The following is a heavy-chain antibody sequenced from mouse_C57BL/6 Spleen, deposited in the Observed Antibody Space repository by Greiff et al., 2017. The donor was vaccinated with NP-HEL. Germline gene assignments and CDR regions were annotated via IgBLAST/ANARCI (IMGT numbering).Heavy chain of an antibody. CDR3: TVYYYGSSPYAMDY. Sequence: DVKLQESGGGLVQPGGSMKLSCVASGFTFSNYWMNWVRQSPEKGLEWVAQIRLKSDNYATHYAESVKGRFTISRDDSKSSVYLQMNNLRAEDTGIYYCTVYYYGSSPYAMDYWGQGTSVTVSS. J-gene: IGHJ4*01. CDR1: GFTFSNYW. V-gene: IGHV6-3*01. CDR2: IRLKSDNYAT. D-gene: IGHD1-1*01.